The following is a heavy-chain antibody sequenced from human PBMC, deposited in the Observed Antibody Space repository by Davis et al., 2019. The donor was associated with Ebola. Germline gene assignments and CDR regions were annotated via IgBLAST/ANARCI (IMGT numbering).Heavy chain of an antibody. V-gene: IGHV3-21*01. J-gene: IGHJ4*02. CDR3: ARGRGDGFYYYFDD. Sequence: GGSLRLSCVGSGFTFSSYTMNWVRQAPGKGLEWVSSITKTDNSEYYADSVRGRFTLSRENGKNAVYLDMNSLRAEDTAVYFCARGRGDGFYYYFDDWGQGVLVTVSS. CDR2: ITKTDNSE. CDR1: GFTFSSYT. D-gene: IGHD2/OR15-2a*01.